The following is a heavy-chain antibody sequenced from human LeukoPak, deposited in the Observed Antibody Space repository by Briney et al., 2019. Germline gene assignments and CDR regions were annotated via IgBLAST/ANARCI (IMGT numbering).Heavy chain of an antibody. J-gene: IGHJ4*02. D-gene: IGHD6-13*01. V-gene: IGHV3-48*03. CDR2: ISSSGSTI. Sequence: GGSLRLSCAASGFTFSSYEMNWVRQAPGKGLEWVSYISSSGSTIYYADSVKGRFTISRDNAKNSLYLQMNSLRAENTAVYYCARDRGVYSRTLEDWGQGTLVTVSS. CDR3: ARDRGVYSRTLED. CDR1: GFTFSSYE.